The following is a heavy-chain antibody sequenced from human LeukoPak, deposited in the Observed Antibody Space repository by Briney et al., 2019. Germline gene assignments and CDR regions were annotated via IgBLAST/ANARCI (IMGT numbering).Heavy chain of an antibody. CDR3: VRLGGKSSPAGV. D-gene: IGHD1-26*01. CDR1: GFTFSSYA. V-gene: IGHV3-23*01. Sequence: GGSLRLSCAASGFTFSSYAMSWVRQAPGKGLEWVSGISGSGGSTYYVDAVKGRFTISRDNSKNTLFLQMDSLRVEDMAVYYCVRLGGKSSPAGVWGQGTLVTVSS. CDR2: ISGSGGST. J-gene: IGHJ4*02.